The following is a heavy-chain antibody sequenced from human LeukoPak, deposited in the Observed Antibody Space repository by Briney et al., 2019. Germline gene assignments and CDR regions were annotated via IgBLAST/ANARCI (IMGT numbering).Heavy chain of an antibody. CDR2: IWYDGSNK. D-gene: IGHD3-10*01. CDR3: ARGRITMVRGVPENWFDP. V-gene: IGHV3-33*01. CDR1: GFTFSSYG. J-gene: IGHJ5*02. Sequence: GGSLRLSCAASGFTFSSYGMHWVRQAPGKGLEGVAVIWYDGSNKYYADSVKGRFTISRDNSKNTLYLQMNSLRAEDTAVYYCARGRITMVRGVPENWFDPWGQGTLVTVSS.